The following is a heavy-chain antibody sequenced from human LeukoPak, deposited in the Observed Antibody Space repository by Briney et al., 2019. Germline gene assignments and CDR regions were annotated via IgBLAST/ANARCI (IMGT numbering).Heavy chain of an antibody. D-gene: IGHD1-26*01. CDR3: ATNPPQYSGSSYYYYFYMDV. J-gene: IGHJ6*03. Sequence: PGGSLRLSCAASGFTFSSYGMSWVRQAPGKGLDWVSTISSSGGSTYYADSVKGRFTSSRDNSKNTLFLQMNNLRVEDTAVYYCATNPPQYSGSSYYYYFYMDVWGKGTAVTISS. V-gene: IGHV3-23*01. CDR2: ISSSGGST. CDR1: GFTFSSYG.